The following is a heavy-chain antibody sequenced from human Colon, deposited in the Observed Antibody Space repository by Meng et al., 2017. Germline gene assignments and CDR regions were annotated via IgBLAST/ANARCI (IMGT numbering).Heavy chain of an antibody. CDR3: ARVGEGSSGWYYAFDI. D-gene: IGHD6-19*01. J-gene: IGHJ3*02. CDR1: GYSFTSYW. CDR2: IYPGDSDT. V-gene: IGHV5-51*01. Sequence: GGPLRLSCKGSGYSFTSYWIGWVRQMPGKGLEWMGIIYPGDSDTRYSPSFQGQVTISADKSISTAYLQWSSLKASDTAMYYCARVGEGSSGWYYAFDIWGQGTMVTVSS.